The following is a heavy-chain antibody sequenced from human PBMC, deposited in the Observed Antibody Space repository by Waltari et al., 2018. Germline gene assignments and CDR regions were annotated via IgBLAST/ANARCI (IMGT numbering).Heavy chain of an antibody. V-gene: IGHV1-69*14. CDR3: ATRIAAAGTEYFQH. CDR2: IIPIFGTA. Sequence: QVQLVQSGAEVKKPGSSVKVSCKASGGTFTRYAISWVRQAPGQGLEWMGGIIPIFGTANYAQKFQGRVTITADKSTSTAYMELSSLRSEDTAVYYCATRIAAAGTEYFQHWGQGTLVTVSS. CDR1: GGTFTRYA. D-gene: IGHD6-13*01. J-gene: IGHJ1*01.